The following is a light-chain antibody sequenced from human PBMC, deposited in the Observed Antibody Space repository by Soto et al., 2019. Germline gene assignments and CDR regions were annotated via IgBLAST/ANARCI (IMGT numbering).Light chain of an antibody. J-gene: IGLJ1*01. CDR2: EVI. CDR1: SSDVGGYEY. V-gene: IGLV2-14*01. Sequence: QSVLTQPASVSGSPGQSITISCTGTSSDVGGYEYVSWYQQYPGKARKLMIYEVIDRPAGAPRRFSGSKSGNTASLTITGLQAEDEADYYCSSYRTGGSYVFGTGTKVTVL. CDR3: SSYRTGGSYV.